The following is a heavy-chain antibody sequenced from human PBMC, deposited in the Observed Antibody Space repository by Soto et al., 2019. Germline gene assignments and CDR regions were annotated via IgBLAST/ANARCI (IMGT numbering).Heavy chain of an antibody. CDR3: ARTPVTTWDFDY. Sequence: ASVKVSCKASGFTFTSYGISWVRQAPGQGLEWMGWISAYNGNTNYAQKLQGRVTMTTDTSTSTAYMELRSLRSDDTAVYYCARTPVTTWDFDYWGQGTLVTVSS. V-gene: IGHV1-18*01. CDR2: ISAYNGNT. J-gene: IGHJ4*02. CDR1: GFTFTSYG. D-gene: IGHD4-17*01.